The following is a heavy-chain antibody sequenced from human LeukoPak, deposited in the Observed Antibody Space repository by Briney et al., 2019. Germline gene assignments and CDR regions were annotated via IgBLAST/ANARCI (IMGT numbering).Heavy chain of an antibody. J-gene: IGHJ4*02. Sequence: GGSLRLSCAASGFTFSSYGMHWVRQAPGKGLECVAVISYDGSNKYYADSVKGRFTISRDNSKNTLYLQMNSLRAEDTAVYYCAKDRRGYSGYDSPDYWGQGTLFTVSS. D-gene: IGHD5-12*01. CDR3: AKDRRGYSGYDSPDY. V-gene: IGHV3-30*18. CDR1: GFTFSSYG. CDR2: ISYDGSNK.